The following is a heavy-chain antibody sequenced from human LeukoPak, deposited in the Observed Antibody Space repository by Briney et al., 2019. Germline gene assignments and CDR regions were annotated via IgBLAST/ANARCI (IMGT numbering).Heavy chain of an antibody. V-gene: IGHV1-8*01. CDR3: ARGQEWWTPEMYYYGSGSYYTENDY. CDR2: MNPNSGNT. J-gene: IGHJ4*02. CDR1: GYPFTSYD. Sequence: ASVKVSCKASGYPFTSYDINWVRQATGQGLEWMGWMNPNSGNTGYAQKFQGRVTMTRNTSISTAYMELSSLRSEDTAVYYCARGQEWWTPEMYYYGSGSYYTENDYWGQGTLVTVSS. D-gene: IGHD3-10*01.